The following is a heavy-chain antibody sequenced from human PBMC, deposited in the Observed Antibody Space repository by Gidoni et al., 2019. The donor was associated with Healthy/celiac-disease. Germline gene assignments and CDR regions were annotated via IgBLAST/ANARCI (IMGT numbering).Heavy chain of an antibody. J-gene: IGHJ3*02. CDR1: GFTFSSYG. CDR2: IYFDGSKK. D-gene: IGHD1-7*01. V-gene: IGHV3-33*01. Sequence: QVQLVESGGGVVQPGRSLRLSCAASGFTFSSYGMHWVRQAPGKGLEWVAVIYFDGSKKYYADSVKGRFTISRDNSKNTLYLQMNSLRAEDTAVYYCARGGTTAGYGGSAFDIWGQGTMVTVSS. CDR3: ARGGTTAGYGGSAFDI.